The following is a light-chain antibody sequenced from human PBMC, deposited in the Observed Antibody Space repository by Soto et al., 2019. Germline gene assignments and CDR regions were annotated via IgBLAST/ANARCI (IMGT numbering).Light chain of an antibody. V-gene: IGKV3-20*01. Sequence: ESVLTQYPGTLSLYPGERATLSCRPSQSVSSDYLAWYQQKPGQAPRLLIYGASTRATGIPDRFSGSGSGTDFTLTISRLEPEDSAVYYCQQYGSSPTWTFGQGTKVDIK. CDR2: GAS. J-gene: IGKJ1*01. CDR3: QQYGSSPTWT. CDR1: QSVSSDY.